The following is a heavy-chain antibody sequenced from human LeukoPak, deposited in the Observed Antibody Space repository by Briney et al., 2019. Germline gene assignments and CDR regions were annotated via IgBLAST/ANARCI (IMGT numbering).Heavy chain of an antibody. CDR1: GFTFSSYA. Sequence: GGSLRLSCAASGFTFSSYAMSWVRQAPGKGLEWVSVIYSGGSTSYADSVKGRFSISRDNSKNTLYLQMNSLRAEETAVYYCARGPRGFDPWGQGTLVTVSS. J-gene: IGHJ5*02. V-gene: IGHV3-53*01. CDR2: IYSGGST. CDR3: ARGPRGFDP.